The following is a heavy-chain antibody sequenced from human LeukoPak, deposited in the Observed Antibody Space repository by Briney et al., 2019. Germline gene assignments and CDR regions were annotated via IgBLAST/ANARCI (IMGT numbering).Heavy chain of an antibody. Sequence: GASVKVSCKASGYSLTGYYIHWVRQAPGQGLEWMGRINPNSGGTNYAQKFQGRVTMTRDTSVSTAYMELSSVRSDDTAVYYCARADTGDYWGQGTLVTVSS. CDR2: INPNSGGT. D-gene: IGHD5-18*01. J-gene: IGHJ4*02. CDR3: ARADTGDY. V-gene: IGHV1-2*06. CDR1: GYSLTGYY.